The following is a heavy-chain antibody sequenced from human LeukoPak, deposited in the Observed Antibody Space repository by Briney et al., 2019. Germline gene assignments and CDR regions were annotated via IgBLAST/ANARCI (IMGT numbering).Heavy chain of an antibody. CDR3: ARAGVVTMVRGVISY. V-gene: IGHV4-34*01. CDR2: INHSVST. CDR1: GGSFSGYY. Sequence: SETLSLTCAVYGGSFSGYYWSWIRQPPGKGLEWIGEINHSVSTNYNPSLKSRVTISVDTSKNQFSLKLSSVTAADTAVYYCARAGVVTMVRGVISYWGQGTLVTVSS. D-gene: IGHD3-10*01. J-gene: IGHJ4*02.